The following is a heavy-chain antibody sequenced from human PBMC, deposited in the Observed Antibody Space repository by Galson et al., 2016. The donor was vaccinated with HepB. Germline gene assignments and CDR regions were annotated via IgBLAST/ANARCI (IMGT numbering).Heavy chain of an antibody. D-gene: IGHD6-13*01. V-gene: IGHV3-23*01. CDR2: ISSGGTT. CDR3: AKDRDSNWYEKYFQH. CDR1: GFTFNIYA. Sequence: SMRLSRAASGFTFNIYAMSWVRLAPGKGLEWVSAISSGGTTYYADSVKGRFTIARDNSKKSLSLQMNNLRAEDTAVYCCAKDRDSNWYEKYFQHWGQGTLVTVSS. J-gene: IGHJ1*01.